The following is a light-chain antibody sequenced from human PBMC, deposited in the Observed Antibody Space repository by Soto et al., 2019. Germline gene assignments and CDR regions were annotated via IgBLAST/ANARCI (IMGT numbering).Light chain of an antibody. J-gene: IGLJ2*01. CDR2: EVS. Sequence: QSALTQPASVSGSPGQSITISCTGTISDVGGYNYVSWYQQHPGKAPKLMIYEVSHRPSGVSIRFSGSKSGNTASLTISGLQAEDEADYYCSSYAAISIFVFGGGTKGTVL. CDR3: SSYAAISIFV. CDR1: ISDVGGYNY. V-gene: IGLV2-14*01.